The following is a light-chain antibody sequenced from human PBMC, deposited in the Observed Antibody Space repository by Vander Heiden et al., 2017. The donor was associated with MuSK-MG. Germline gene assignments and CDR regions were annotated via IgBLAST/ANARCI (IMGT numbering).Light chain of an antibody. J-gene: IGKJ1*01. CDR3: EQGDRAPKT. Sequence: DLQMTQSPSSLSAAAGDRVTIPCRASQSISSYLNWYQQKPGKAPKLLIYAVSSSQSRVPSRYSGSGSGGDLTLTISRLPPKDIATYCCEQGDRAPKTFGQGTKVEIK. V-gene: IGKV1-39*01. CDR2: AVS. CDR1: QSISSY.